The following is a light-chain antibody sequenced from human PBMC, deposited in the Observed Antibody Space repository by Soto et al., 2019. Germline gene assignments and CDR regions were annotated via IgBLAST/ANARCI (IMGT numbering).Light chain of an antibody. J-gene: IGLJ3*02. V-gene: IGLV7-43*01. CDR2: SAT. CDR3: LLYYGGAQQGV. CDR1: TGTVSSSYY. Sequence: QSVVTQEPSLTVSPGGTVTLTCASSTGTVSSSYYPNWFQQKPGQAPRSLIYSATNRHSWTPARFSGSLLGGKAALTLSGVQPEDEADYYCLLYYGGAQQGVFGGGTKLTVL.